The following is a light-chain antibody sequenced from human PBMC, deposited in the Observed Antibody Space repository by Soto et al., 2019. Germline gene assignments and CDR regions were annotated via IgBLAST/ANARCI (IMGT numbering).Light chain of an antibody. V-gene: IGKV3-15*01. J-gene: IGKJ2*01. CDR2: GAS. CDR3: QQYHNWPPYT. CDR1: QSVSTN. Sequence: EIVMTQSPATLSVSPGERATLSCRASQSVSTNLAWYQQKPGQAPRLLMYGASTRATGIPARFSGSGSGTEFTLTISSLQSEDYYCQQYHNWPPYTFGQGTKLEIK.